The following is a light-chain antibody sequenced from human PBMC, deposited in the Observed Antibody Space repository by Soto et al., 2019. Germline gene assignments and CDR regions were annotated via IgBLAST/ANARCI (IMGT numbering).Light chain of an antibody. V-gene: IGKV1-39*01. J-gene: IGKJ5*01. CDR1: QSISSY. CDR3: KQANSFPIT. Sequence: DIQMTQSPSSLSASVGDRVTITCGASQSISSYLNWYQQKPGKAPKLLIYAASSLQSGVPSRFSGSGSGTDFTLTISSLKTEEFATYDCKQANSFPITVGQGTRLEIK. CDR2: AAS.